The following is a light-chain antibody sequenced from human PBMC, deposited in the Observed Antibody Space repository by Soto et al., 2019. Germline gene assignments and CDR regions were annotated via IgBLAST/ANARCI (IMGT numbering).Light chain of an antibody. CDR1: QTVSSY. CDR3: QQRGNWPLT. V-gene: IGKV3-11*01. CDR2: DAS. Sequence: EIVLTQSPATLSLSPGERPTLSCRASQTVSSYLGWYQQKPGQAPRLLIYDASNRATGIPARFSGSGSGTDFTLTISSLEPEDFAVYYCQQRGNWPLTYGGGTKVEIK. J-gene: IGKJ4*01.